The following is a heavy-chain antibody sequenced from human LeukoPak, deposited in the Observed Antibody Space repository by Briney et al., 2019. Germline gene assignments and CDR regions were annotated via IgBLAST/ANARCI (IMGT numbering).Heavy chain of an antibody. D-gene: IGHD1-26*01. CDR3: AKDLQWELPRGDALDI. V-gene: IGHV1-2*02. J-gene: IGHJ3*02. CDR1: GYTFTGYY. CDR2: INPKSGGT. Sequence: ASVKVSCKASGYTFTGYYMHWVRQAPGQGLEWMGWINPKSGGTNYAQNFQGRVTMTRNTSISTAYMELSRLRSDDTAVYYCAKDLQWELPRGDALDIWGQGTMVTVSS.